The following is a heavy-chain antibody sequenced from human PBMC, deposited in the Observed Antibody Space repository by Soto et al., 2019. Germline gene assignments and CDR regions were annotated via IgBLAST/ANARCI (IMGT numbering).Heavy chain of an antibody. V-gene: IGHV3-23*01. Sequence: GGSLRLSCAASGFTFSSYAMSWVRQAPGKGLEWVSAISGSGGSTYYADSVKGRFTISRDNSKNTLYLQMNSLRAEDTAVYYCAKDENTYYYDSSGYNYYDYWGQGTLVTVSS. J-gene: IGHJ4*02. CDR1: GFTFSSYA. CDR3: AKDENTYYYDSSGYNYYDY. D-gene: IGHD3-22*01. CDR2: ISGSGGST.